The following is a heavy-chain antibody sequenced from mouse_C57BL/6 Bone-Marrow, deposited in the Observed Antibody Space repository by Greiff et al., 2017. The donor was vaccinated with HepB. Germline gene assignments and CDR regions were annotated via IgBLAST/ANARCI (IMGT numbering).Heavy chain of an antibody. CDR3: TTGVARGSY. V-gene: IGHV14-4*01. CDR1: GFNIKDDY. CDR2: IDPENGDT. Sequence: EVQLQQSGAELVRPGASVKLSCTASGFNIKDDYMHWVKQRPEQGLEWIGWIDPENGDTEYASKFQGKATITADTSSNTAYLQLSSLTSEDTAVYYCTTGVARGSYWGQGTTLTVSS. D-gene: IGHD1-1*01. J-gene: IGHJ2*01.